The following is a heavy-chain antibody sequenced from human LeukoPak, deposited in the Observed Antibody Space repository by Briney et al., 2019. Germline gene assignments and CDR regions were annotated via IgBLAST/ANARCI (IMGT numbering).Heavy chain of an antibody. CDR1: GFTFSSYS. Sequence: GGSLRLSCAASGFTFSSYSMNWVRQAPGKGLEWVANIKQDGSEKYYVDSVKGRFTISRDNAKNSLYLQMNSLRAEDTAVYYCAREVLGYSNYYYYYMDVWGKGTTVTVSS. D-gene: IGHD2-2*03. J-gene: IGHJ6*03. CDR2: IKQDGSEK. V-gene: IGHV3-7*01. CDR3: AREVLGYSNYYYYYMDV.